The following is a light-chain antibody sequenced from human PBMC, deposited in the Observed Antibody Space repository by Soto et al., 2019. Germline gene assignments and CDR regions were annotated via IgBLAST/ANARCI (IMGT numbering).Light chain of an antibody. CDR1: GSDVGAYNY. CDR3: SSYAGRNNYV. V-gene: IGLV2-8*01. Sequence: QSVLTQPPSASGSPGQSVTFSCTGTGSDVGAYNYVSWYQQHPDKAPKLIIYEVTKRPSGVPDRFSGSKSDNTASLTVSGLQAEDEADYFCSSYAGRNNYVFGTGTKVTVL. J-gene: IGLJ1*01. CDR2: EVT.